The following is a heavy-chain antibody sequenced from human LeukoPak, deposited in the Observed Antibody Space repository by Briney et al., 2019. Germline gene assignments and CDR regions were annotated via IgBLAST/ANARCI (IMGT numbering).Heavy chain of an antibody. D-gene: IGHD1-26*01. Sequence: SETLSLTCTVSGGSINSYYWNWIRQSPGKGLECIGYIYNSGRTNYNPSLKSRVTISVDTSKNQFSLKLSSMTAADTAVYYCARGIVGATDALDVWGQGTMVTVSS. V-gene: IGHV4-59*01. J-gene: IGHJ3*01. CDR1: GGSINSYY. CDR2: IYNSGRT. CDR3: ARGIVGATDALDV.